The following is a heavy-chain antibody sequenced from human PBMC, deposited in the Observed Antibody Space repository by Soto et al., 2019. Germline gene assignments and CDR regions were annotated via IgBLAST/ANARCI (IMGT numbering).Heavy chain of an antibody. V-gene: IGHV4-34*01. CDR2: INHSGST. D-gene: IGHD2-15*01. CDR3: ARVLVRHIVVVVAASDAFDI. J-gene: IGHJ3*02. CDR1: GGSFSGYY. Sequence: SETLSLTCAVYGGSFSGYYWSWIRQPPGKGLEWIGEINHSGSTNYNPSLKSRVTISVDTSKNQFSLKLSSVTAADTAVYYCARVLVRHIVVVVAASDAFDIWGQGTMVTVSS.